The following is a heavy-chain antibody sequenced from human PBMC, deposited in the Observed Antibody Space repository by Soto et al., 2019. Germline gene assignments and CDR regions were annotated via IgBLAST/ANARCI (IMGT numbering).Heavy chain of an antibody. CDR2: IIPIFGTA. V-gene: IGHV1-69*12. Sequence: QVQLVQSGAEVKKPGSSVTVSCKASGGTFSSYTISWVRQAPGQGLEWMGGIIPIFGTANYAQKFQGRVTITADESTCTAEMDVSSLRSEYTAVYYCARGNHRWLQLWYFDLWGRGTLVTVSS. D-gene: IGHD5-12*01. J-gene: IGHJ2*01. CDR1: GGTFSSYT. CDR3: ARGNHRWLQLWYFDL.